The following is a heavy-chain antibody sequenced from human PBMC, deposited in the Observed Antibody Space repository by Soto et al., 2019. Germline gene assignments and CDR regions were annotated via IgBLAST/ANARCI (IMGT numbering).Heavy chain of an antibody. J-gene: IGHJ4*02. CDR2: ITSDTKTI. Sequence: EVQLVESGGNLVQPGGSLRLSCAASGFRFSIYSMNWVRHAPGTGLEWSAYITSDTKTIKYADSVKDRITIYGDNGKNSVYLHVNRLRDEDTAVYYCVRSVEGHVDYWGEGTVGSVSA. CDR3: VRSVEGHVDY. D-gene: IGHD1-1*01. V-gene: IGHV3-48*02. CDR1: GFRFSIYS.